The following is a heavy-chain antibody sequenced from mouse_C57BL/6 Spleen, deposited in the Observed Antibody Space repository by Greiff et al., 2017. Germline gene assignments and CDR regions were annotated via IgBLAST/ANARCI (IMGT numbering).Heavy chain of an antibody. Sequence: EVQLQQSGPELVKPGASVKISCKASGCSFTGYYMNWVKQSPEKSLEWIGEINPSTGGTTYNQKFKTKATLTVDKSSSTAYMQLKSLTSEDSAVYYCARNYGSSFHWYFDVWGTGTTVTGSS. J-gene: IGHJ1*03. CDR1: GCSFTGYY. V-gene: IGHV1-42*01. D-gene: IGHD1-1*01. CDR3: ARNYGSSFHWYFDV. CDR2: INPSTGGT.